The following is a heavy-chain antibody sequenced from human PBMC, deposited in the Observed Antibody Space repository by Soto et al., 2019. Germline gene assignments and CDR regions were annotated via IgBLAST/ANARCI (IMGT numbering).Heavy chain of an antibody. CDR1: VGSISSSSYY. J-gene: IGHJ5*02. Sequence: PSETLSLTCTFSVGSISSSSYYCGWIRQPPWKGLEWIGSIYYSGSTYYNPSLKSRVTISVDTSKNQFSLKMSSVTAADTAVYYCARHNAATAMPALGWFEPWGQGTPVIVS. CDR3: ARHNAATAMPALGWFEP. D-gene: IGHD5-18*01. CDR2: IYYSGST. V-gene: IGHV4-39*01.